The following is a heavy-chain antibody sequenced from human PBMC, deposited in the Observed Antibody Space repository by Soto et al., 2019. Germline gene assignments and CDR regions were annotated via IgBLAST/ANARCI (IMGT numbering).Heavy chain of an antibody. J-gene: IGHJ4*02. V-gene: IGHV1-2*04. CDR3: ARDWRAHSSSREYDY. CDR1: GYTFTGYY. CDR2: INPNSGGT. Sequence: QVQLVQSGAEVKKPGASVKVSCKASGYTFTGYYMHWVRQAPGQGLEWMGWINPNSGGTNYAQKFQGWVTMTRDTSISTAYMELSRLRSDDTAVYYCARDWRAHSSSREYDYWGQGTLVTVSS. D-gene: IGHD6-13*01.